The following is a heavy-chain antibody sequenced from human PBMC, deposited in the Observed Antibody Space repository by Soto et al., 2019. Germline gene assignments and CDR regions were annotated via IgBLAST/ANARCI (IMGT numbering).Heavy chain of an antibody. V-gene: IGHV3-53*01. CDR1: GFTVSSYY. CDR2: IFSGGLT. D-gene: IGHD2-15*01. Sequence: EVQLVGSGGGLIQPGRSLRLSCVASGFTVSSYYMSWVGQAPGTGLEWVSVIFSGGLTYYADSVKGRFTSSRDHSKNTMFLQMNSLRAEDTAVYYCARGGDYCRGGRCYPHEFDPWGQGTLVTVSS. J-gene: IGHJ5*02. CDR3: ARGGDYCRGGRCYPHEFDP.